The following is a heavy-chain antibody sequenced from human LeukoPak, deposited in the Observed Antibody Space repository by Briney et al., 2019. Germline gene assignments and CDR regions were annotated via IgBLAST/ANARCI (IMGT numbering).Heavy chain of an antibody. Sequence: PSETLSLTCTFSGGSISSYYWSWIRQPPGKGLEWIAYIYYSGSTNYNPSLKSRVTISVDTSKNQFSLKLRSVTAADTAVYYCARYNSSNWYVVDYWGQGTLVTVSS. V-gene: IGHV4-59*08. J-gene: IGHJ4*02. CDR2: IYYSGST. D-gene: IGHD6-13*01. CDR1: GGSISSYY. CDR3: ARYNSSNWYVVDY.